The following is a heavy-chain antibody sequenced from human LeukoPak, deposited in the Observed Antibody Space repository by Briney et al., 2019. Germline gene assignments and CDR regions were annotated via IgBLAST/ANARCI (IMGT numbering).Heavy chain of an antibody. V-gene: IGHV3-49*04. CDR3: TRDVASSIVEGYYFDY. CDR2: IRSKAYGGTT. D-gene: IGHD3-22*01. J-gene: IGHJ4*02. CDR1: GFTFGDYA. Sequence: GGSLRLSCTASGFTFGDYAMSWVRQAPGKGLEWVGFIRSKAYGGTTEYAASVKGGFTISRDDSKSIAYLQMNSLKTEDTAVYYCTRDVASSIVEGYYFDYWGQGTLVTVSS.